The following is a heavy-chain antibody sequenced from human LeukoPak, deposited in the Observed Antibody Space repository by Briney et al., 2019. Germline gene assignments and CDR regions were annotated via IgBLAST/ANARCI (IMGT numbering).Heavy chain of an antibody. CDR3: VRESFSRGDFN. CDR1: GFTFSSYG. CDR2: ISYDGSNK. J-gene: IGHJ4*02. V-gene: IGHV3-30*03. D-gene: IGHD7-27*01. Sequence: GGSLRLSCAASGFTFSSYGMHWVRQAPGKGLEWVAVISYDGSNKYYADSVRGRFTISRDNAKNSLYLQMNSLTAEDTALYYCVRESFSRGDFNWGQGTLVSVSS.